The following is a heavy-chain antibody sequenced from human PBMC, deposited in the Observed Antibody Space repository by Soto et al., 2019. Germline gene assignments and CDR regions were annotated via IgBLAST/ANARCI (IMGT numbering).Heavy chain of an antibody. J-gene: IGHJ6*02. Sequence: LRLSCGASGFPFSSHSMNWVRQAPGKGLEWVSYISSSSRTIHYADSVKGRFTISRDNAKSSLYLQMNRLRDEDTAVYHCARDISSDYYYLGMDVWGQGTTVTVSS. V-gene: IGHV3-48*02. CDR2: ISSSSRTI. CDR3: ARDISSDYYYLGMDV. CDR1: GFPFSSHS. D-gene: IGHD3-22*01.